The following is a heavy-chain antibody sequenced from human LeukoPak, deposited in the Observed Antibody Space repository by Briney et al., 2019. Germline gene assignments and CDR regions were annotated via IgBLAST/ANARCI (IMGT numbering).Heavy chain of an antibody. CDR3: ARTYYYDSSGYLFRPDY. Sequence: ASVKVSCKASGYTFTSHGISWVRQAPGQGLEWMGWINPNSGGTNYAQKFQGRVTMTRDTSISTAYMELSRLRSDDTAVYYCARTYYYDSSGYLFRPDYWGQGTLVTVSS. J-gene: IGHJ4*02. CDR1: GYTFTSHG. CDR2: INPNSGGT. D-gene: IGHD3-22*01. V-gene: IGHV1-2*02.